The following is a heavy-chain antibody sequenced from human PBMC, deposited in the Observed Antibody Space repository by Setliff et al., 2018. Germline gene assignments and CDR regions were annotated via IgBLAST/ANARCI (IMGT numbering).Heavy chain of an antibody. Sequence: SETLSLTCSVSGASITSGGFYWTWIRQPAGKGLEWIGHISPSGSTTYNPSVKSRVTISLDTSKNHFSLKLDSVTAADTALYYCASSPSSGAYWNPRPFYSDYWARGTLVTVSS. CDR2: ISPSGST. V-gene: IGHV4-61*09. D-gene: IGHD1-26*01. J-gene: IGHJ4*02. CDR3: ASSPSSGAYWNPRPFYSDY. CDR1: GASITSGGFY.